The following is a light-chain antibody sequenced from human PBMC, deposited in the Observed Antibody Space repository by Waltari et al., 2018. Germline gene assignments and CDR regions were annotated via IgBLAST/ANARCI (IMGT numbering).Light chain of an antibody. Sequence: ETVLTQSPATLSLSPGERATLSCRASHSVSSSLAWYQQKPGQAPRLLIYDGSNRATGIPARFSGSGSGTDFTLTISSLEPEDFAVYYCQQRSNWPPTFGQGTKVEIK. J-gene: IGKJ1*01. CDR2: DGS. CDR3: QQRSNWPPT. V-gene: IGKV3-11*01. CDR1: HSVSSS.